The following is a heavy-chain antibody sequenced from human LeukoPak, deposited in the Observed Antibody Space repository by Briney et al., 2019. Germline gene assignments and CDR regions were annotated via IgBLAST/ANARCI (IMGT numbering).Heavy chain of an antibody. J-gene: IGHJ4*02. CDR1: GFTFSNYA. V-gene: IGHV3-23*01. CDR3: ATDRATQYFDY. Sequence: GGSLRLSCAASGFTFSNYAMSWARQAPGKGLEWVSAISGSGDNTNYADSVKGRLTISRDNSKNTLYLQMSSLRAEDTAVYYCATDRATQYFDYWGQGTLVSVSS. D-gene: IGHD2-15*01. CDR2: ISGSGDNT.